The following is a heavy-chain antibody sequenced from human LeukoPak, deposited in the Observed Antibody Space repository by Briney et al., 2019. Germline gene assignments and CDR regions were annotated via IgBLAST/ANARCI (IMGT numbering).Heavy chain of an antibody. CDR1: GYTFTSYY. V-gene: IGHV1-46*01. Sequence: ASVKVSCKASGYTFTSYYMHWVRQAPGQGLEWMGIINPSGGSASYAQKFQGRVTMTRDTSTSTVYMELSSLRSEDTAVYYCARVGRELGAFDYWGQGTLVTVSS. D-gene: IGHD1-26*01. J-gene: IGHJ4*02. CDR3: ARVGRELGAFDY. CDR2: INPSGGSA.